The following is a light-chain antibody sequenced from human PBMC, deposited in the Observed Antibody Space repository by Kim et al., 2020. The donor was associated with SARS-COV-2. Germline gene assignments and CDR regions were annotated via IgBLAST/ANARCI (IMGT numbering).Light chain of an antibody. J-gene: IGLJ3*02. CDR3: QAWDSSTGV. CDR1: KLGDKY. CDR2: EDS. V-gene: IGLV3-1*01. Sequence: VSPGQTASITCSGDKLGDKYVCWYQQKPGQSPVRVIYEDSRRPSGIPERFLGSNSGNTATLTISGTQAMDEADYYCQAWDSSTGVFGGGTQLTIL.